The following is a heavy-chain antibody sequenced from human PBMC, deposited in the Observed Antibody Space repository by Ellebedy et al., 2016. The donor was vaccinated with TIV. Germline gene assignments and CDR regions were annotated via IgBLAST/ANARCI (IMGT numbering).Heavy chain of an antibody. V-gene: IGHV4-4*07. CDR1: GGSISSYY. CDR2: IYTSGST. Sequence: SETLSLTXTVSGGSISSYYWSWIRQPAGKGLEWIGRIYTSGSTNYNPSLKSRVTISVDTSKNQFSLKLSSVTAADTAVFYCARGWNDEGWFDPWGQGTLVTVSS. D-gene: IGHD1-1*01. J-gene: IGHJ5*02. CDR3: ARGWNDEGWFDP.